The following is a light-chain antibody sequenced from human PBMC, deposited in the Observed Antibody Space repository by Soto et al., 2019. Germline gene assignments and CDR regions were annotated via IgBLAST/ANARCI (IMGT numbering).Light chain of an antibody. Sequence: EIMMTLSPPTLSVSPGERATLSCRASQSVSSSLAWYQQKPGQAPRLLIYGASTRATGTPARFSGSGSGTEFTLTISSLQSEDFAVYYCQQYNEWPPFTFGQGTRLEI. CDR3: QQYNEWPPFT. CDR1: QSVSSS. V-gene: IGKV3-15*01. CDR2: GAS. J-gene: IGKJ5*01.